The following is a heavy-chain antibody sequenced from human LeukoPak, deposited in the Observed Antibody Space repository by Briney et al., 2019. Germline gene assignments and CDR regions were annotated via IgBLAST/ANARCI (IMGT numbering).Heavy chain of an antibody. J-gene: IGHJ4*02. Sequence: ASVKVSCKASGYTFTSYDINWVRQATGQGLEWMGWMNPNSGNTGYAQKFQGRVTMTRNTSISTAYMELSSLRSEDTAVYYCAREGVTGTGLDYWGQGTLVTVSS. CDR1: GYTFTSYD. CDR3: AREGVTGTGLDY. D-gene: IGHD1-7*01. CDR2: MNPNSGNT. V-gene: IGHV1-8*01.